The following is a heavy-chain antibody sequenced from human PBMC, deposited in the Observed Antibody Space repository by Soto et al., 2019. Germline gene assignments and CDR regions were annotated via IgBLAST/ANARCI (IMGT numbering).Heavy chain of an antibody. CDR3: ARHQSKIGDFDY. CDR1: GGSISSYY. CDR2: IYYSGST. V-gene: IGHV4-59*08. D-gene: IGHD3-10*01. J-gene: IGHJ4*02. Sequence: PSESLSLTCTVSGGSISSYYWSWIRQPPGKGLEWIGYIYYSGSTNYNPSLKSRVTISVDTSKNQFSLKLSSVTAADTAVYYCARHQSKIGDFDYWGQGTLVTVSS.